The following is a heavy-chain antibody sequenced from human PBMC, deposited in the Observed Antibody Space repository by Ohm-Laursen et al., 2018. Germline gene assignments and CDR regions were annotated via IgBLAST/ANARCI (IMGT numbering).Heavy chain of an antibody. CDR3: ATWTYSNWAFDY. J-gene: IGHJ4*02. CDR1: GGSISNYY. CDR2: IYYSGIT. D-gene: IGHD6-13*01. Sequence: TLSLTCTVSGGSISNYYWSWIRQPPGKGLEWIGHIYYSGITNYNPSLKSRVTISIDTSKNQFSLKLGSVTAADTAVYYCATWTYSNWAFDYWGQGTLVTVSS. V-gene: IGHV4-59*01.